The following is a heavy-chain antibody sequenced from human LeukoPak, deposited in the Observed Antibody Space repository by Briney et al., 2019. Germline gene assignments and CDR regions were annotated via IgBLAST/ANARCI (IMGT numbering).Heavy chain of an antibody. CDR3: ARYSTVSFLYGMDV. J-gene: IGHJ6*02. Sequence: SETLSLTCTVSGGSISSYYWSWIRQPPGKGLEWIGYIYYSGSTNYNPSLKSRVTISVDTSKNQFSLKLSSVTAADTAVYYCARYSTVSFLYGMDVWGQGTTVTVSS. D-gene: IGHD4-11*01. CDR1: GGSISSYY. V-gene: IGHV4-59*01. CDR2: IYYSGST.